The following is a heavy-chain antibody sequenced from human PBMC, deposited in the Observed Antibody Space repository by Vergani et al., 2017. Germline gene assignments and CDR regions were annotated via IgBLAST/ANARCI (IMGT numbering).Heavy chain of an antibody. CDR2: IYSGGST. CDR3: AKDRNLFYYYYMDV. V-gene: IGHV3-53*02. CDR1: GFTVSSNY. Sequence: EVQLVETGGGLIQPGGSLRLSCAASGFTVSSNYMSWVRQAPGKGLEWVSVIYSGGSTYYADSVKGRFTISRDNSKNTLYLQMHSLRAEDPAVDYCAKDRNLFYYYYMDVWGKGTTVTVSS. D-gene: IGHD1-14*01. J-gene: IGHJ6*03.